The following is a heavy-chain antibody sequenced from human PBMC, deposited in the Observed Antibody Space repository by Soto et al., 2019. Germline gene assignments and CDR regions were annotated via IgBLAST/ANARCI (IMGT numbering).Heavy chain of an antibody. V-gene: IGHV6-1*01. J-gene: IGHJ5*02. D-gene: IGHD2-15*01. Sequence: SQTLSLTCAISGDSVSSNSAAWNWIRQSPSRGLEWLGRTYYRSKWYNDYAVSVKSRTTINPDTSKNQFSLQLNSVTPEDTAVYYCARDRDCSGGSCYSVLGWFDPWGQGTLVTVSS. CDR3: ARDRDCSGGSCYSVLGWFDP. CDR2: TYYRSKWYN. CDR1: GDSVSSNSAA.